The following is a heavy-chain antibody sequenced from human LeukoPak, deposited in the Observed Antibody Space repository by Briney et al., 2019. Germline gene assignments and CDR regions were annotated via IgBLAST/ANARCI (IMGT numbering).Heavy chain of an antibody. CDR1: AFTFSSYA. V-gene: IGHV3-23*01. CDR2: TSGDVGAT. Sequence: GGSLTLSCPPSAFTFSSYAMSWVRQSAGKGLEWVSSTSGDVGATYYSNSVKGRFTNSRDNSRNTLYLQMNSLRAEDTAVYYCAKDRPNYCGSNGHYYRRDGDYWGQGTLVTVSS. CDR3: AKDRPNYCGSNGHYYRRDGDY. D-gene: IGHD3-22*01. J-gene: IGHJ4*02.